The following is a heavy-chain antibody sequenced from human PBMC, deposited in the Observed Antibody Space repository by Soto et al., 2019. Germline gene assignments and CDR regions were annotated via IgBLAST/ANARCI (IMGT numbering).Heavy chain of an antibody. CDR2: IYYSGST. J-gene: IGHJ4*02. Sequence: SETLSLTCTVSGDSISSSSYYWGWVRQPPGKGLEWIGSIYYSGSTYYNPSLKSRVTISVDTSKNQFSLKLSSVTAADTAVYYCARERGSMIVVVAYWGQGTLVTVSS. CDR3: ARERGSMIVVVAY. CDR1: GDSISSSSYY. D-gene: IGHD3-22*01. V-gene: IGHV4-39*02.